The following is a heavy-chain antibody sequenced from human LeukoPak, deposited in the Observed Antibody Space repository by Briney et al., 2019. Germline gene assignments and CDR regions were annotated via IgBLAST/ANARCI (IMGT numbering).Heavy chain of an antibody. CDR1: GFTFSSYW. V-gene: IGHV3-74*01. CDR3: AKIAVAGLERHFDY. Sequence: PGGSLRLSCAASGFTFSSYWMHWVRQVPGQGLVWVSHIDGDGGITSYGDSAKGRFTISRDNAKNILYLQMNSLRAEDTAVYYCAKIAVAGLERHFDYWGQGTLVTVSS. D-gene: IGHD6-19*01. CDR2: IDGDGGIT. J-gene: IGHJ4*02.